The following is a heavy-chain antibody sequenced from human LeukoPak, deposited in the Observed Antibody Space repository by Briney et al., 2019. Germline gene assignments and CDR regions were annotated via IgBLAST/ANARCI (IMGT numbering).Heavy chain of an antibody. D-gene: IGHD2-15*01. J-gene: IGHJ5*02. CDR3: AKGEDCSGGSCYYQRGSYNWFDP. CDR2: IHYTEHS. Sequence: PSETLSLTCTVSGASITTYFWSWIRQPPGKGLEWIAYIHYTEHSNYNPSLKSRVTLSVDTSKNQFSLKLSSVTAADTAVYYCAKGEDCSGGSCYYQRGSYNWFDPWGQGTLVTVSS. V-gene: IGHV4-59*12. CDR1: GASITTYF.